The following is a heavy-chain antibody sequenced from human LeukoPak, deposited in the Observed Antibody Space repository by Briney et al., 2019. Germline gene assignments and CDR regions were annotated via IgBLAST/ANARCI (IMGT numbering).Heavy chain of an antibody. V-gene: IGHV3-23*01. CDR3: AREKESSGHFDH. Sequence: PGGSLRLSCAASGFTFSNYAMSWVRQAPGKGLEWVSAISGSGGSTYYADSVKGRFTTSRDNSKNTLYLQTNSLSAEDTGVYYCAREKESSGHFDHWGQGTLVTVSS. J-gene: IGHJ5*02. D-gene: IGHD3-22*01. CDR1: GFTFSNYA. CDR2: ISGSGGST.